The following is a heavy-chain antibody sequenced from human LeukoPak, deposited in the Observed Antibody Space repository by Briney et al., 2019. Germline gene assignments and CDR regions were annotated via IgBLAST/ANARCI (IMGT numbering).Heavy chain of an antibody. J-gene: IGHJ4*02. CDR2: INSDGSST. CDR1: GFSFGIYW. D-gene: IGHD3-22*01. CDR3: IRSVSDGSGYYRVLEY. Sequence: GGSLRLSCAASGFSFGIYWMHWVRQAPGKGPVWVSRINSDGSSTNYADSVKGRLTTSRDNAKNTLYLHINSLRAEDTAIYYCIRSVSDGSGYYRVLEYWGQGTLVTVSS. V-gene: IGHV3-74*01.